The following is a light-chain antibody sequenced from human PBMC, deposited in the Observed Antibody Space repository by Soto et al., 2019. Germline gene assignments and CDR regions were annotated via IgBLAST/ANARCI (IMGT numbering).Light chain of an antibody. Sequence: DLVMTQSPLSLPVIPGEPAFISCRSSQSLLHSNGYNYLEWYLQKPGQSPQLLIYLGSNRASGVPDRFSGSGSGTAFALKISRVEAEDVGVYFCMQARQTPRTFGQGTKLEIK. V-gene: IGKV2-28*01. CDR2: LGS. J-gene: IGKJ2*01. CDR1: QSLLHSNGYNY. CDR3: MQARQTPRT.